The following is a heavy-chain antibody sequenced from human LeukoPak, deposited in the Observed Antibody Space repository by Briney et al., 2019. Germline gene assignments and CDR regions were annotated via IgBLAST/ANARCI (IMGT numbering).Heavy chain of an antibody. D-gene: IGHD2-21*02. V-gene: IGHV1-58*02. CDR1: GFTFTSSA. CDR3: ATDPLAYCGGDCYPLGMDV. Sequence: TSVKVSCKASGFTFTSSAMQWVRQARGQRLEWIGWIVVGSGNTNYAQKFQKRVTITRDMSTSTAYMELSSLRYEDTAVYYCATDPLAYCGGDCYPLGMDVWGKGTTVTVSS. J-gene: IGHJ6*04. CDR2: IVVGSGNT.